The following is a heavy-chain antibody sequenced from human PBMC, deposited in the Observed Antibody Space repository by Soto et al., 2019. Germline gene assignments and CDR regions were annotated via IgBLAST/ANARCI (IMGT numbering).Heavy chain of an antibody. CDR2: IYPGDSDT. D-gene: IGHD6-19*01. J-gene: IGHJ4*02. Sequence: GESLKISCQGSGYTFASYWIGWVRQMAGNGLECMGIIYPGDSDTRYSPSFQGQVTLSADKSITTAYLQWSSLKASDTAMYYCARIDYTSGWPLFDYWGQGTLVTVSS. V-gene: IGHV5-51*01. CDR3: ARIDYTSGWPLFDY. CDR1: GYTFASYW.